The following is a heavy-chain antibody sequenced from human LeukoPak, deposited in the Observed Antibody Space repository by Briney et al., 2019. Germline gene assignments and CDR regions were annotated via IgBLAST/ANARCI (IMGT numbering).Heavy chain of an antibody. CDR2: IYYSGST. J-gene: IGHJ4*02. CDR3: ARGGVRTIDY. V-gene: IGHV4-31*03. Sequence: PSQTLSLTCTVSGGSISSGGYYWSWIRQHPGKGLEWIGYIYYSGSTNYNPSLKSRVTISVDTSKNQFSLKLSSVTAADTAVYYCARGGVRTIDYWGQGTLVTVSS. CDR1: GGSISSGGYY. D-gene: IGHD2-8*02.